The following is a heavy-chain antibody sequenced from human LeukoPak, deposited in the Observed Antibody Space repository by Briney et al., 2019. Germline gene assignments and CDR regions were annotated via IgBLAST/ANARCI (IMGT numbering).Heavy chain of an antibody. CDR1: GFTFSSYG. CDR3: AKRYSSGWHDAFDI. J-gene: IGHJ3*02. Sequence: GGSLRLSCAASGFTFSSYGMHWVRQAPGKGLEWVAVISYDGSNKYYADSVKGRFTIPRDNSKNTLYLQMNSLRAEDTAVYYCAKRYSSGWHDAFDIWGQGTMVTVSS. V-gene: IGHV3-30*18. D-gene: IGHD6-19*01. CDR2: ISYDGSNK.